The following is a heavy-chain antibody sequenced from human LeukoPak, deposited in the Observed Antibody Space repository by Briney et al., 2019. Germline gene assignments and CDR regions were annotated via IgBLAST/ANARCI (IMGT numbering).Heavy chain of an antibody. CDR2: ISSSSSYI. J-gene: IGHJ6*04. V-gene: IGHV3-21*01. CDR3: ARHSSRDIVVVPAMDV. D-gene: IGHD2-2*01. Sequence: GGSLRLSCAASGFTFSSYSMNWVRQAPGKGLEWVSSISSSSSYIYYADSVKGRFTISRDNAKNSLYLQMNSLRAEDTAVYYCARHSSRDIVVVPAMDVWGKGTTVTISS. CDR1: GFTFSSYS.